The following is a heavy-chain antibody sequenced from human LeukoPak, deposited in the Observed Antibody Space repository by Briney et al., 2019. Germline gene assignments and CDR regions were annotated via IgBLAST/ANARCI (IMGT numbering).Heavy chain of an antibody. J-gene: IGHJ4*02. D-gene: IGHD5-12*01. Sequence: GGSLRLSCAASGFTFSSYAMHWVRQAPGKGLEWVAVISYDGSNKHYADSVKGRFTISRDNSKNTLYLQMNSLRAEDTAVYYCARQDIVATIPFDYWGQGTLVTVSS. CDR1: GFTFSSYA. CDR2: ISYDGSNK. CDR3: ARQDIVATIPFDY. V-gene: IGHV3-30*04.